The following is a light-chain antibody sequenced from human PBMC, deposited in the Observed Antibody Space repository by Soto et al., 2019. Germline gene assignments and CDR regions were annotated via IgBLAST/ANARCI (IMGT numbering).Light chain of an antibody. CDR2: GAS. J-gene: IGKJ4*01. V-gene: IGKV3-15*01. CDR3: QQYNNWTIT. CDR1: QSVSGN. Sequence: EIVMTQSPATLSVSPGERATLSCRASQSVSGNLAWYQQKPGQPPRLLIYGASTRATGIPARFSGSGSGTEFTLTISRLQSEDFAVYYCQQYNNWTITFGGGTKVEIK.